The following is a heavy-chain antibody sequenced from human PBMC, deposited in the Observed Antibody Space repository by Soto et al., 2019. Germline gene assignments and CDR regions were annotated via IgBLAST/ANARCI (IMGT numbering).Heavy chain of an antibody. J-gene: IGHJ6*02. V-gene: IGHV4-34*01. Sequence: QVQLRQWGAGLLKPSETLSLTCAVYGGSFSGYYCSWIRLPPGKGLEWIGEISHRGSTNYNPSLKSRVTISVDTSKNQFSLKLSSVTAADTAVYYCARHGDYCGMDVWGQGATVTVSS. CDR3: ARHGDYCGMDV. CDR1: GGSFSGYY. CDR2: ISHRGST. D-gene: IGHD3-16*01.